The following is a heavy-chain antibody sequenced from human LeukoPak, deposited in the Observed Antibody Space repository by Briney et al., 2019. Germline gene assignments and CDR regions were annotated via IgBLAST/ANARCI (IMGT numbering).Heavy chain of an antibody. V-gene: IGHV3-48*01. D-gene: IGHD2-2*01. CDR2: IGISSGNT. J-gene: IGHJ4*02. CDR1: GLTFSSYS. CDR3: ARDTKYAFDN. Sequence: GGSLRLSCAASGLTFSSYSMNWVRQAPGKGLEWISYIGISSGNTKYADSVKGRFTISGDKAKNSVYLQMNSLRVEDTAVYYCARDTKYAFDNWGQGTLVTVSS.